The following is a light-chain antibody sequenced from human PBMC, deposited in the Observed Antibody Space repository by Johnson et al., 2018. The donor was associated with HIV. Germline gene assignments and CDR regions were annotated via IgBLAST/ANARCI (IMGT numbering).Light chain of an antibody. CDR2: ENN. Sequence: QSVLTQPPSVSAAPGQKVTISCSGSSSNIGSHYVSWFQQLPGTAPKLLIYENNMRPSGIPDRFSGSKSGTSATLGIAGLQTGDEADYYCGTWDNSLSTGAVCGTGTKVTVL. CDR3: GTWDNSLSTGAV. V-gene: IGLV1-51*02. J-gene: IGLJ1*01. CDR1: SSNIGSHY.